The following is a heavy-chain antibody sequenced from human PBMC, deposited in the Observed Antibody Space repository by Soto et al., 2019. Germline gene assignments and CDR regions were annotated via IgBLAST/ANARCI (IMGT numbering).Heavy chain of an antibody. CDR1: GFTFSGSA. Sequence: EVQLVESGGGLVQPGGSLKLSCAASGFTFSGSAMHWVRQASGKGLEWVGRIRSKANSYATAYAASVKGRFTISRDDSKNTAYLQMNSLKTEDTAVYYCSGSGYSSGWYVDYWGQGTLVTVSS. J-gene: IGHJ4*02. V-gene: IGHV3-73*01. CDR2: IRSKANSYAT. CDR3: SGSGYSSGWYVDY. D-gene: IGHD6-19*01.